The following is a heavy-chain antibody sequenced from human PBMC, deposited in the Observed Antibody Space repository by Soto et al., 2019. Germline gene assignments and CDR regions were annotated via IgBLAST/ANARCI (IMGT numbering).Heavy chain of an antibody. CDR1: GGTFSSYA. V-gene: IGHV1-69*12. Sequence: QVQLVQSGAEVKKPGSSVKVSCKASGGTFSSYAISWVRQAPGQGLEWMGGIIPIFGTANYAQKFQGRVTITADDSTSTAYMELSSLRSEDTAVYYCARSSMIVVPSVGHWFDPWGQGTLVTVSS. D-gene: IGHD3-22*01. CDR3: ARSSMIVVPSVGHWFDP. J-gene: IGHJ5*02. CDR2: IIPIFGTA.